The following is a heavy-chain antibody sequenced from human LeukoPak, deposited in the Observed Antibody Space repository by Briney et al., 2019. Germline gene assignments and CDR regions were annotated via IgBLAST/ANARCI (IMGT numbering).Heavy chain of an antibody. D-gene: IGHD2-15*01. CDR1: GFTFSSYV. V-gene: IGHV3-23*01. Sequence: PGGSLRLSCAVSGFTFSSYVMSWVRQAPGKGLEWVSSIGAAGGSKNYADSVKGRFTISRDNSKSTLYLQMSRLSPDDTAVYYCAKGGGLSCYDYWGQGTLVTVSS. CDR2: IGAAGGSK. J-gene: IGHJ4*02. CDR3: AKGGGLSCYDY.